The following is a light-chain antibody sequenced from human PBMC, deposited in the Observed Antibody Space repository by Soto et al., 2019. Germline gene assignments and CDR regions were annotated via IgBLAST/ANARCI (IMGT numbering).Light chain of an antibody. CDR3: QQYNNWPPLT. CDR2: GAS. V-gene: IGKV3-15*01. Sequence: EIVMTQSPATLSVSPGERVTLSCRASQSVGSHLAWYQQKPGQAPSLLIYGASTRATGVPDRFSGSGSGTEFTFTISSLQSEDFAVYYCQQYNNWPPLTFGGGTKVEIK. J-gene: IGKJ4*01. CDR1: QSVGSH.